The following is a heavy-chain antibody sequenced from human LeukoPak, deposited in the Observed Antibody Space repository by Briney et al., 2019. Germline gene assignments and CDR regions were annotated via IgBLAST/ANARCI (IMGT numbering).Heavy chain of an antibody. CDR3: ATSGYSSSWYYFDG. CDR2: ISGSGGST. V-gene: IGHV3-23*01. Sequence: PGGSLRLSCAASGFTFSSYAMSWVRQAPGKGLEWVSAISGSGGSTYYADSVKGRFTISRDNSKNTLYLQMNSLRAEDPAVYYCATSGYSSSWYYFDGWGQGTLVTVSS. D-gene: IGHD6-13*01. CDR1: GFTFSSYA. J-gene: IGHJ4*02.